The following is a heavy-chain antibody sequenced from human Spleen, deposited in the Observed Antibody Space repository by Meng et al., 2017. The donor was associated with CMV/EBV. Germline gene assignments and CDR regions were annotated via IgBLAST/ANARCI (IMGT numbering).Heavy chain of an antibody. CDR1: GFTFSAYG. Sequence: GGSLRLSCAASGFTFSAYGMHWFRQAPGKGLEWVAVISHDGSNIHYAVSVRGRFSISRDNSKNTVDLQMSSLRVDDTAVYYCARSGYNGYGLDVWGQGTTVTVSS. CDR3: ARSGYNGYGLDV. V-gene: IGHV3-30*19. J-gene: IGHJ6*02. D-gene: IGHD5-24*01. CDR2: ISHDGSNI.